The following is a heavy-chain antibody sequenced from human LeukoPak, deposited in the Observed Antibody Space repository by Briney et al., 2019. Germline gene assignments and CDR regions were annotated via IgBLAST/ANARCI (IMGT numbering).Heavy chain of an antibody. CDR3: ARNPRYGDQTFDH. J-gene: IGHJ4*02. CDR2: IYTSGST. CDR1: GGSISSGSYY. D-gene: IGHD4-17*01. V-gene: IGHV4-61*02. Sequence: SQTLSLTCTVSGGSISSGSYYWNWIRQPAGKGLEWIGRIYTSGSTNYNPSLKSRVTISLDTSKNHFSLELSPVTAADTAVYYCARNPRYGDQTFDHWGQGTLVTVSS.